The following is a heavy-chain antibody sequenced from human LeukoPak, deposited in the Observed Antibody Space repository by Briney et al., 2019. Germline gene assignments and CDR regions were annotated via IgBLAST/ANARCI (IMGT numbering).Heavy chain of an antibody. J-gene: IGHJ3*02. D-gene: IGHD2-21*01. Sequence: GGSLRLSCAASGFTFSTYAMTWVRQAPGKGLEWVSSITGTGDGTSAADSVRGRFTISRDNAKNSLYLQMNSLRAEDTAVYYCARDLFRKGAFDIWGQGTMVTVSS. V-gene: IGHV3-23*01. CDR3: ARDLFRKGAFDI. CDR1: GFTFSTYA. CDR2: ITGTGDGT.